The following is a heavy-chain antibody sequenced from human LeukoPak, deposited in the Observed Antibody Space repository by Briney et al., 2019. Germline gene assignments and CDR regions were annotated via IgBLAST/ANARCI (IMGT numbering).Heavy chain of an antibody. CDR3: AKTSGYEDLYYFDY. J-gene: IGHJ4*02. Sequence: SGGSLRLSCAASGFTFDDYAMHWVRQAPGKGLEWVSLISWDGGSTYYADSVKGRFTIFRDNSKNSLYLQMNSLRAEDTALYYCAKTSGYEDLYYFDYWGQGTLVTVSS. CDR1: GFTFDDYA. V-gene: IGHV3-43D*03. CDR2: ISWDGGST. D-gene: IGHD6-25*01.